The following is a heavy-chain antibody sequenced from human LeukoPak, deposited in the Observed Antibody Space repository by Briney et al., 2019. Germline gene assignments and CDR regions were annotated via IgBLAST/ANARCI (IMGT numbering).Heavy chain of an antibody. Sequence: SETLSLTCTVSGGSISSSSYYWGWLRQPPGEGLEWIGSIYYSGSTYYNPSLKSRVTISVDTSKNQFSLKLSSVTAADTAVYYCARGYGSGSSNWFDPWGQGTLVTVSS. CDR2: IYYSGST. D-gene: IGHD3-10*01. V-gene: IGHV4-39*07. CDR3: ARGYGSGSSNWFDP. J-gene: IGHJ5*02. CDR1: GGSISSSSYY.